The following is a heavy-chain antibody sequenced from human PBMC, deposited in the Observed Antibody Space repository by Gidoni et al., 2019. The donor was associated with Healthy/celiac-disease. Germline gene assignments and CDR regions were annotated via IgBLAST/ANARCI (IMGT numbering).Heavy chain of an antibody. Sequence: QVQLVESGGGVVQPGRSLRLSCAASGFTFSTYPMHWVRQAPGKGLEWVAVISYDGSNKYYADSVKGRFTISRDNSKNTLYLQMNSLRAEDTAVYYCAREGGLRGSLGRLRAFDIWGQGTMVTVSS. D-gene: IGHD1-26*01. CDR3: AREGGLRGSLGRLRAFDI. V-gene: IGHV3-30-3*01. CDR2: ISYDGSNK. CDR1: GFTFSTYP. J-gene: IGHJ3*02.